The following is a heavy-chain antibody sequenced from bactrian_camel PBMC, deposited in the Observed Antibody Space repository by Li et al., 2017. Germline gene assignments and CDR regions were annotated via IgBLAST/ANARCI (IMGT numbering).Heavy chain of an antibody. CDR3: AADQDPFGTRASDDPCATLVAYRY. Sequence: QLVESGGGSVQVGGSLRLSCKASGDTDSYALGWFRRAPHGTAREGIASIWTGDGRTDYAASVKGRFTIARDAAKNTLYLQMNSLKPEDTAMYYCAADQDPFGTRASDDPCATLVAYRYSSQGTQVTVS. CDR1: GDTDSYA. J-gene: IGHJ4*01. V-gene: IGHV3S63*01. D-gene: IGHD1*01. CDR2: IWTGDGRT.